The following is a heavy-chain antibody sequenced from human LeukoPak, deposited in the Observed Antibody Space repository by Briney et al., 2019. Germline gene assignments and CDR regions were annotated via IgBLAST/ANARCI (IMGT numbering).Heavy chain of an antibody. Sequence: TGGSLRLSCAASGFTFSSYAMSWVRQAPGKGLEWVSAISGSGGCTYYADSVKGRFTISRDNSKNTLYLQMNSLRAEDTAVYYCTKEMTTVKYSLRFGSHFDYWGQGTLVTVSS. V-gene: IGHV3-23*01. J-gene: IGHJ4*02. CDR1: GFTFSSYA. CDR3: TKEMTTVKYSLRFGSHFDY. CDR2: ISGSGGCT. D-gene: IGHD4-17*01.